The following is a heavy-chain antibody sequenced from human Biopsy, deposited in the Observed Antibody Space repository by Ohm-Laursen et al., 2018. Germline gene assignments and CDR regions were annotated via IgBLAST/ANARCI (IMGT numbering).Heavy chain of an antibody. CDR2: ISYDGSYK. D-gene: IGHD5-18*01. V-gene: IGHV3-30*18. CDR3: AKNLGYSYGPIDY. CDR1: GFTLTDSG. Sequence: SLRLSCSASGFTLTDSGMHWVRQAPGKGLEWVALISYDGSYKNYADSVKGRFTISRDNSKNTLYVQMNSLRAEDTAVYYCAKNLGYSYGPIDYWGQGTLVTVSS. J-gene: IGHJ4*02.